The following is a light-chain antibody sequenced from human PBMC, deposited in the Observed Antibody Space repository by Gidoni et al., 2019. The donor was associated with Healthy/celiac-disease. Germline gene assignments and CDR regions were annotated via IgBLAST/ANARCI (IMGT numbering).Light chain of an antibody. Sequence: EIVLTQSPGTLSLSPGERATLSCRASQSVSSSYLAWYQQKPGQAPRLLIYGASSRATGIPDRLSGSGSGTDFTLTISRLEPEDFAVYYCQQYGSSPPITCGQGTRLEIK. J-gene: IGKJ5*01. CDR1: QSVSSSY. V-gene: IGKV3-20*01. CDR2: GAS. CDR3: QQYGSSPPIT.